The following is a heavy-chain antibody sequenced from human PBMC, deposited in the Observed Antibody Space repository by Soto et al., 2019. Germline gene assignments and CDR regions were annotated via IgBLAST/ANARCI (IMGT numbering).Heavy chain of an antibody. V-gene: IGHV4-34*01. Sequence: QVQLQQWGAGLLKPSETLSLTCAVYGGSFSGYYWSWIRQPPGKGLEWIGEINHSGSTNYNPSLKSRVTISVDTSTHQFSLKLSSVTAADTAVYYCARALPYSSRRHWFDPWGQGTLVTVSS. J-gene: IGHJ5*02. CDR1: GGSFSGYY. CDR2: INHSGST. D-gene: IGHD6-13*01. CDR3: ARALPYSSRRHWFDP.